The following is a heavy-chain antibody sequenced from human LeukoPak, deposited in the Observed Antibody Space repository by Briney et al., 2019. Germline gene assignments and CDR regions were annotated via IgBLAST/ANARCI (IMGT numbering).Heavy chain of an antibody. J-gene: IGHJ4*02. CDR3: ARVHTSMGAYFDY. D-gene: IGHD5-18*01. Sequence: PSETLSLTCTVSGGSISSSSYYWGWIRQPPGEGLEWIGSIYYSGRTYCNPSLRSRVTISVDTSKNQFSPKLSSVTAADTAVYYCARVHTSMGAYFDYWGQGTLVTVSS. CDR2: IYYSGRT. CDR1: GGSISSSSYY. V-gene: IGHV4-39*01.